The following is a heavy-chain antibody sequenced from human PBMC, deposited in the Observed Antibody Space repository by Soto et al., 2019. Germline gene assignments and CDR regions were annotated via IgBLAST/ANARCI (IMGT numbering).Heavy chain of an antibody. J-gene: IGHJ4*02. CDR3: ARADYYDNSGYDY. V-gene: IGHV4-4*02. CDR2: IYHSGST. D-gene: IGHD3-22*01. Sequence: QVQLQESGPGLVKPSGTLSLTCAVSGGSISSSNWWSWVRQPPGKGLEWIGEIYHSGSTNYNPSLKSRVTISVDKSENQLSLKLSSVTAADTAVYYYARADYYDNSGYDYWGQGTLDTVSS. CDR1: GGSISSSNW.